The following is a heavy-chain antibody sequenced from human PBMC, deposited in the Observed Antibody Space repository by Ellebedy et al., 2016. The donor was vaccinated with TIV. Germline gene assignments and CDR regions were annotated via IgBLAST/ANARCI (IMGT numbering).Heavy chain of an antibody. CDR2: IYPGDSDT. V-gene: IGHV5-51*01. D-gene: IGHD6-6*01. J-gene: IGHJ3*01. Sequence: GESLKISCKGSGYTFNRYWIAWVRQMPGRGLEWMGIIYPGDSDTRYRPSFRGQVTISVDKSTSTAYLQWRRLKASDTAMYFCARMSSIDGFDVWGQGTMVTVSS. CDR3: ARMSSIDGFDV. CDR1: GYTFNRYW.